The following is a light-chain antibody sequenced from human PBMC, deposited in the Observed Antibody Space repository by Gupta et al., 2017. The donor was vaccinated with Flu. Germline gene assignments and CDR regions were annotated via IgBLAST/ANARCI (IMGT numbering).Light chain of an antibody. CDR1: SSDVGAYDY. CDR2: EVG. V-gene: IGLV2-14*01. Sequence: QSALTQPASVSGSPGQSITISCTGTSSDVGAYDYVSWYQHHPGKAPKLIIYEVGNRPSGVSNRFSGSKSDNTASLTISGLQVDDEADYYCSSYRSSSTRVVFGTGTKVTV. CDR3: SSYRSSSTRVV. J-gene: IGLJ1*01.